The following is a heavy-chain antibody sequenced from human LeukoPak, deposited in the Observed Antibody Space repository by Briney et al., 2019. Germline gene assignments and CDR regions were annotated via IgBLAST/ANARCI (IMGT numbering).Heavy chain of an antibody. V-gene: IGHV4-39*01. Sequence: SETLSLTCTVSGGSISSSNYYWGWIRQPPGKVLEWIGSVYYTGSTYYNPSLKSRVTISVDTSKNQFSLKLSSVTAADTAVYYCARLRDYYYYYMDVWGKGTTVTLSS. J-gene: IGHJ6*03. CDR2: VYYTGST. CDR1: GGSISSSNYY. CDR3: ARLRDYYYYYMDV.